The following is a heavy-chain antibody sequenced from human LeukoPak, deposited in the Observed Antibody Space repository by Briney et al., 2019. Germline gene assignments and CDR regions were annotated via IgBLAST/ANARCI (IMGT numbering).Heavy chain of an antibody. CDR1: GGSISSSSYY. Sequence: SETLSLTCTVSGGSISSSSYYWGWIRQPPGKGLEWIGSIYYSGSTYYNPSLKSRVTISVDTSKNQFSLKLSSLTAADTAVYYCARVPLLDRQYYFDSWGQGAVVTVSS. J-gene: IGHJ4*02. V-gene: IGHV4-39*07. D-gene: IGHD4-11*01. CDR2: IYYSGST. CDR3: ARVPLLDRQYYFDS.